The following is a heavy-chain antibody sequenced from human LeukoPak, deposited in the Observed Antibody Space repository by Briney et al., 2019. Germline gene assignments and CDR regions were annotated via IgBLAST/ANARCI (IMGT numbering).Heavy chain of an antibody. J-gene: IGHJ4*02. D-gene: IGHD3-3*01. CDR3: AKLTYYDFWSGPVDY. V-gene: IGHV3-23*01. CDR1: GFTFSTYV. Sequence: GGSLRLSCAASGFTFSTYVMSWVRQAPGKGLEWVSAISGTGGSTYYADSVKGRLTISRDISMTTLFLQMDSLRAEDTAAYYCAKLTYYDFWSGPVDYWGQGTLVTVSS. CDR2: ISGTGGST.